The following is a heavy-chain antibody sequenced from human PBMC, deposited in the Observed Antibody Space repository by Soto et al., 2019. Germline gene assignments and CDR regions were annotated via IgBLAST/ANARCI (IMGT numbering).Heavy chain of an antibody. CDR3: AKEWSDARTREKCGLVDY. V-gene: IGHV3-23*01. CDR1: GFTFSDYY. CDR2: IRASGTST. D-gene: IGHD2-8*01. Sequence: GGSLRLSCAASGFTFSDYYMSWIRQAPGKGLEWVSTIRASGTSTYYADSVEGRFSISRDNSKNTLYLQMNSLRAEDTAVYYCAKEWSDARTREKCGLVDYWGQGALVTVSS. J-gene: IGHJ4*02.